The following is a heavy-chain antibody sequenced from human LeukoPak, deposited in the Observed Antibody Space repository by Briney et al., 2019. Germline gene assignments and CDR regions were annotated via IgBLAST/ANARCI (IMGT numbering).Heavy chain of an antibody. CDR3: ARLSSKNCSGGSCYSVY. Sequence: SVKVSCKASGGTFSSYANSWVRQAPGQGLEWMGRIIPILGIANYAQKFQGRVTITADKSTSTAYMELSSLTSEDAAVYYCARLSSKNCSGGSCYSVYWGQGTLVTVSS. CDR2: IIPILGIA. CDR1: GGTFSSYA. D-gene: IGHD2-15*01. V-gene: IGHV1-69*04. J-gene: IGHJ4*02.